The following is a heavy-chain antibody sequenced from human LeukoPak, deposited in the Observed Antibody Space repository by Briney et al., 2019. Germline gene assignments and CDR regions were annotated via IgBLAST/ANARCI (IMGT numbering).Heavy chain of an antibody. J-gene: IGHJ4*02. CDR3: AKQTVFGRSVVSLFDY. CDR1: GFTFSSYA. CDR2: ISGSGGST. V-gene: IGHV3-23*01. D-gene: IGHD2-21*01. Sequence: GGSLRLSCTASGFTFSSYAMSWVRQAPGKGLEWVSAISGSGGSTYYADSVKGRFTISRDNSKNTLYLQMNSLRAEDTAVYYCAKQTVFGRSVVSLFDYWGRGTLVTVSS.